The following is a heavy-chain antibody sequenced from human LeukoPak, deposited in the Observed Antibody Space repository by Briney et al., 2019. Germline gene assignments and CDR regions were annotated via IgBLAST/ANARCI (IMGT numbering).Heavy chain of an antibody. V-gene: IGHV3-11*04. Sequence: KPGGSLRLSCAASGFTFSDYYMNWIRQAPGKGLEWVSYINSSGGTIFYADSVKGRFTISRDNAKNSLYLQMHSLRAEDTAVYYCARDYPYCGGDCHGYFDLWGRGTLVTVSS. D-gene: IGHD2-21*02. CDR2: INSSGGTI. J-gene: IGHJ2*01. CDR1: GFTFSDYY. CDR3: ARDYPYCGGDCHGYFDL.